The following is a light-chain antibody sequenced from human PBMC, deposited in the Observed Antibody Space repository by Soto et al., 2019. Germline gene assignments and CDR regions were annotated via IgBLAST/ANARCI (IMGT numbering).Light chain of an antibody. J-gene: IGLJ2*01. V-gene: IGLV2-8*01. Sequence: QYALTQPPSASGSPGQSVTISCTGTSSDVGGYNYVSWYQQHPGKAPKLMIYEVTKRPSGVPDRFSGSKSGNTASLTVSGLQAEDAADYYCSSYAGSNNLGVFGGGTKLTVL. CDR3: SSYAGSNNLGV. CDR1: SSDVGGYNY. CDR2: EVT.